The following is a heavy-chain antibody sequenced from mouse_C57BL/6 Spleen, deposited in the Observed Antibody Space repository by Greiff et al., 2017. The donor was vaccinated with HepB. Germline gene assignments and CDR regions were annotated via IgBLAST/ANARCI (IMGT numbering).Heavy chain of an antibody. D-gene: IGHD2-2*01. CDR2: IYPSDSET. V-gene: IGHV1-61*01. CDR3: ARAKGYYYAMGD. CDR1: GYTFTSYW. J-gene: IGHJ4*01. Sequence: VQLQQPGAELVRPGSSVKLSCKASGYTFTSYWMDWVKQRPGQGLEWIGNIYPSDSETHYNQKFKDKATLTVDKSSSTAYMQLSSLTSEDSAVYYCARAKGYYYAMGDWGQGTSVTVAS.